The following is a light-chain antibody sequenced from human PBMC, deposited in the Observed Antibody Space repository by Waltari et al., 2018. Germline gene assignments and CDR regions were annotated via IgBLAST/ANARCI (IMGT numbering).Light chain of an antibody. CDR1: RSVSFK. CDR2: GAS. Sequence: EILLTQSPATLSVSPGEGATLSCRASRSVSFKLAWYQQKPGQAPRLLIYGASTRATGVPARFSGGGSGTEFTRTITRLQSEDLSVYYCQQYNNWALTFGGGTKVEIK. V-gene: IGKV3-15*01. J-gene: IGKJ4*01. CDR3: QQYNNWALT.